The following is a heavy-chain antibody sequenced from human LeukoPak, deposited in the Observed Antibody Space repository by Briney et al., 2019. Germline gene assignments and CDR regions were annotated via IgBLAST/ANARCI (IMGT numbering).Heavy chain of an antibody. D-gene: IGHD6-19*01. Sequence: GGSLRLSCAASGFTFSSYSMNWVRQAPGKGLEWVSSISSSSSYIYYADSVKGRFTISRDNAKNSLYLQMNSLRAEDTAAYYCARDRKQWLVASLDWYFDLWGRGTLVTVSS. V-gene: IGHV3-21*01. CDR1: GFTFSSYS. CDR3: ARDRKQWLVASLDWYFDL. CDR2: ISSSSSYI. J-gene: IGHJ2*01.